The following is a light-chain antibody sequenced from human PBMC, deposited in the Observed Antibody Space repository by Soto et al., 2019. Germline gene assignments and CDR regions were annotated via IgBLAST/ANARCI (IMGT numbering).Light chain of an antibody. CDR3: CSYAGSYTLXV. CDR2: DVS. V-gene: IGLV2-11*01. J-gene: IGLJ1*01. Sequence: QSVLTQPRSVSGSPGQSVTISCTGTSSDVGGYNYVSWYQQHPGKAPKLMIYDVSKRPSGVPDRFSGSKSGNTASLTISGLQAEDEADYYCCSYAGSYTLXVXGTGTKVTVL. CDR1: SSDVGGYNY.